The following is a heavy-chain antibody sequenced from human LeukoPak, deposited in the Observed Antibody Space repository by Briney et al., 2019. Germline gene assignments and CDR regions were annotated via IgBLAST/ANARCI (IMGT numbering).Heavy chain of an antibody. Sequence: GRSLRLSCAASGFTFSSYGMHWVRQAPGKGLEWVAVISYDGSNKYYADSVKGRFTISRDNSKNTLYLQMNSLRAEDAAVYYCAKVPGWYPYYFDYWGQGTLVTVSS. CDR3: AKVPGWYPYYFDY. V-gene: IGHV3-30*18. D-gene: IGHD6-19*01. CDR2: ISYDGSNK. CDR1: GFTFSSYG. J-gene: IGHJ4*02.